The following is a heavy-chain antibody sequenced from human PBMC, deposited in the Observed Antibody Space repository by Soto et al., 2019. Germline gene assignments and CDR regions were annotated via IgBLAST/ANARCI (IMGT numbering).Heavy chain of an antibody. J-gene: IGHJ3*01. CDR1: GDSIRNNH. CDR3: ARAVVPATCCAFDL. Sequence: SETLSLTCTGSGDSIRNNHWSWIRQPPGKDLEYIGFVYYSGGSNYNPSLKSRVTMSTDTSRNQVSLKLNSVTAADTAVYYCARAVVPATCCAFDLWGHGTVVTVSS. CDR2: VYYSGGS. V-gene: IGHV4-59*01.